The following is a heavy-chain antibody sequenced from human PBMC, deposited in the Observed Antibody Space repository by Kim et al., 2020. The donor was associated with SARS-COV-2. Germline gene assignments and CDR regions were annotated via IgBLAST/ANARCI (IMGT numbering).Heavy chain of an antibody. CDR1: GFTFSTHG. D-gene: IGHD6-13*01. J-gene: IGHJ6*02. V-gene: IGHV3-30*02. CDR3: AKGVAAAGYYGLDV. Sequence: GGSLRLSCVSSGFTFSTHGMYWVRQGPAKGLEWVAYIWYDGSNEDYGDSVRGRFTISRDNSKRTVYLEMNSLRVDDTAVYYCAKGVAAAGYYGLDVWGQGTAVNVSS. CDR2: IWYDGSNE.